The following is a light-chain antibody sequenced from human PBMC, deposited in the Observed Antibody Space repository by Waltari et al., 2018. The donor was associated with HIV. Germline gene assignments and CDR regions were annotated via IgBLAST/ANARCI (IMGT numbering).Light chain of an antibody. J-gene: IGKJ2*01. CDR1: QNIITY. CDR2: GAS. Sequence: DLNMTQSPSSLSASVGDRVTIPCRASQNIITYLNWYHQSPGEAPTLLIFGASTLHDGVSSRFSGSGSETDFTLSIAGLQREDSGTYFCQQTFSPPRRFGPGT. V-gene: IGKV1-39*01. CDR3: QQTFSPPRR.